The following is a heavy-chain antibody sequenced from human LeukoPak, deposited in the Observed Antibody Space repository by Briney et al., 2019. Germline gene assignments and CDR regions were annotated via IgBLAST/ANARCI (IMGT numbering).Heavy chain of an antibody. J-gene: IGHJ3*02. Sequence: PGGSLRLSCAASEFTFSSYWMSWVRQAPGKGLEWVANIKQDGSEKYYVDSVKGRFTISRDNAKNSLYLQMNSLRAEDTAVYYCARDPILLWFGGKNDAFDIWGQGTMVTVSS. CDR3: ARDPILLWFGGKNDAFDI. V-gene: IGHV3-7*01. CDR1: EFTFSSYW. D-gene: IGHD3-10*01. CDR2: IKQDGSEK.